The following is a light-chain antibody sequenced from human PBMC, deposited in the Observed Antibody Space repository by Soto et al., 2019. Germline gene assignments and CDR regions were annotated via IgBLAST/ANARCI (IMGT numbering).Light chain of an antibody. Sequence: AIQMTQSPSSLSASVGDRVTITCRASQGIRNDLDWYQQKPGKAPKLLIYGASNLQSGVPSRFSGSGSGTDFTLTISSLQPEDFATYYCQQSHSTPLTFGGGTKVDIK. J-gene: IGKJ4*01. CDR1: QGIRND. V-gene: IGKV1-6*01. CDR3: QQSHSTPLT. CDR2: GAS.